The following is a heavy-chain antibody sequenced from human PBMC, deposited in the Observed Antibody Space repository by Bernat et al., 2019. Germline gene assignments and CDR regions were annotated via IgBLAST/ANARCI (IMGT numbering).Heavy chain of an antibody. J-gene: IGHJ4*02. CDR3: ARGAAAALGY. D-gene: IGHD6-13*01. CDR1: GFTFSSYV. CDR2: ISYDGSNK. V-gene: IGHV3-30*01. Sequence: QVQLVESGGGVVQPGRSLRLSCAASGFTFSSYVMHWVLQAPGKGLEWVAVISYDGSNKYSADHMQGRFTISRDKAKNTLYLQMNSLRAEDTAVDYCARGAAAALGYWGQGTLVTVSS.